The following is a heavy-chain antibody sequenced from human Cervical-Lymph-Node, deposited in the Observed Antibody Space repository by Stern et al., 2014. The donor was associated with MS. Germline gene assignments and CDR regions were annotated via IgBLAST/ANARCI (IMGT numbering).Heavy chain of an antibody. D-gene: IGHD3-22*01. Sequence: FATSGFTFSNAWMSWVRQAPGKGLEWVGRIKSKADGETTGYSAPVRGRFTISRDDSLHTTYLQMDNLKTEDTAVYFHSSGYPSFDYWGQGTLVTVS. V-gene: IGHV3-15*01. J-gene: IGHJ4*02. CDR1: GFTFSNAW. CDR3: SSGYPSFDY. CDR2: IKSKADGETT.